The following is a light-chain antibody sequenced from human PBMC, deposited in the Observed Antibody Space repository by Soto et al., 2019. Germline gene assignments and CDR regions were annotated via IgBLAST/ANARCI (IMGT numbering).Light chain of an antibody. V-gene: IGKV3-15*01. CDR2: SAF. CDR1: QSIGYD. J-gene: IGKJ4*01. Sequence: EIVMTQSPVTLSVSPGEGATLSCRASQSIGYDLAWYRQKPGQAPRLLMFSAFGRATGIPARFIGSASGTEFTLPISSLQSEDFAFYYCQQYNEWPLTFGGGTKLEIK. CDR3: QQYNEWPLT.